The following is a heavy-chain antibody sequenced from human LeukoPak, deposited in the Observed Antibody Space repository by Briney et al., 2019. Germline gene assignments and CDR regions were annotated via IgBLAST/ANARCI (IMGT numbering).Heavy chain of an antibody. J-gene: IGHJ4*02. CDR1: GFTVSSNY. V-gene: IGHV3-53*01. CDR3: ARAGTKEQLAIDY. CDR2: IYSGGST. Sequence: GGSLRLSCAASGFTVSSNYMSWVRQAPGKGLEWVSVIYSGGSTYYADSVKGRFTISRDNSKNTLYLRMNSLRAEDTAVYYCARAGTKEQLAIDYWGQGTLVTVSS. D-gene: IGHD6-13*01.